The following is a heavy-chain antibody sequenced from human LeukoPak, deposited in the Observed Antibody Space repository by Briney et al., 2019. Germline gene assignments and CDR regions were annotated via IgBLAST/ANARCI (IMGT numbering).Heavy chain of an antibody. D-gene: IGHD4-23*01. CDR3: ARGDDGGVDY. J-gene: IGHJ4*02. Sequence: SETLSLTCAVYGGSFSSSYWSWIRQPPGKGLEWIGEISHSGSTKYNPSLRSRVTISVDTSKSQFSLKLSSVTAADTAVYYCARGDDGGVDYWGQGTLVTVSS. V-gene: IGHV4-34*01. CDR2: ISHSGST. CDR1: GGSFSSSY.